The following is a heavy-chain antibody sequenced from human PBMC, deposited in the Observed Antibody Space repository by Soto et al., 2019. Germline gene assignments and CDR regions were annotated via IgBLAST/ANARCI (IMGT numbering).Heavy chain of an antibody. D-gene: IGHD6-6*01. V-gene: IGHV3-33*01. CDR3: ARSPGYSSSSLPPY. CDR2: IWYDGSNK. CDR1: GFTFSSYG. J-gene: IGHJ4*02. Sequence: GGSLRLSCAASGFTFSSYGMHWVRQAPGKGLEWVAVIWYDGSNKYYADSVKGRFTISRDNSKNTLYLQMNSLRAEDTAVYYCARSPGYSSSSLPPYWGQGTLVTVSS.